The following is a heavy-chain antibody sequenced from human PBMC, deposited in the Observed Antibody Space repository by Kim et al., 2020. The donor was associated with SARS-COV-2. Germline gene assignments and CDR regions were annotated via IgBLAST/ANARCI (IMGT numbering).Heavy chain of an antibody. CDR1: GFIFSDCN. CDR2: IDGPGAVI. J-gene: IGHJ5*01. Sequence: GGSLRLSCAASGFIFSDCNMNWVRQAPGKGLEWLAYIDGPGAVIEYGDSVQGRITVSRDNVNNHFYLQMDNLRAEDTATYYCARGEVSSWFHSWGRGTLVVVSS. V-gene: IGHV3-48*01. CDR3: ARGEVSSWFHS.